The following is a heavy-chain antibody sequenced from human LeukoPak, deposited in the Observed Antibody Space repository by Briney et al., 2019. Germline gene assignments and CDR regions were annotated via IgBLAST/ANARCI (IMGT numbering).Heavy chain of an antibody. CDR3: AINQLGKGY. CDR1: GGSFSGYY. Sequence: PSETLSLTCAVYGGSFSGYYWSWIRQPPGKGLEWIGEINHSGSTNYNPSLKSRVTISVDTSKDQFSLKLSSVTAADTAVYYCAINQLGKGYWGQGTLVTVSS. CDR2: INHSGST. J-gene: IGHJ4*02. V-gene: IGHV4-34*01. D-gene: IGHD2-2*01.